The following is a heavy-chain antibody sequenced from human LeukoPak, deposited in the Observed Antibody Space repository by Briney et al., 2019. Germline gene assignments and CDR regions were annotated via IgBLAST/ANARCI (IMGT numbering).Heavy chain of an antibody. CDR3: AKKPATIKFPFDI. J-gene: IGHJ4*02. D-gene: IGHD5-24*01. Sequence: GGSLRLSCVGSGFSFSTYDMGWVRQTPGKGLEWVSAISTTGGYTEDADSVKGRFTISRDTSQNTLFLQMHSLRAEDTAVYYCAKKPATIKFPFDIWGQGTLVTVSP. V-gene: IGHV3-23*01. CDR2: ISTTGGYT. CDR1: GFSFSTYD.